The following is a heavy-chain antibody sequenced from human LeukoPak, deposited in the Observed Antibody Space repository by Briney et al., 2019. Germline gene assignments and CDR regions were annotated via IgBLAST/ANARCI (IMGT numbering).Heavy chain of an antibody. Sequence: SVKVSCKASGGTFSSYAISWVRQAPGQGLEWMGGIIPIFGTANYAQKFQGRVTITADESTSTAYMELSSLRSEDTAVYYCARGKYYYDSSVPKIFDYWGQGTLVTVSS. CDR3: ARGKYYYDSSVPKIFDY. CDR1: GGTFSSYA. D-gene: IGHD3-22*01. CDR2: IIPIFGTA. V-gene: IGHV1-69*13. J-gene: IGHJ4*02.